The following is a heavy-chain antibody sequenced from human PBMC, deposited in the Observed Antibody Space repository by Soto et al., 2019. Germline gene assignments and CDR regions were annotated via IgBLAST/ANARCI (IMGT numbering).Heavy chain of an antibody. V-gene: IGHV3-30*03. Sequence: LRLSCAASGFTFNSYGMHWVRQGPGNGLEWVAFISYDSTKTYYADSVKGRFTISRDNSNSALYVQMNSLTGEDTAVYYCARIRSAWSDFHYYSLDVWGQGTTVTVSS. CDR2: ISYDSTKT. CDR3: ARIRSAWSDFHYYSLDV. J-gene: IGHJ6*02. CDR1: GFTFNSYG. D-gene: IGHD1-26*01.